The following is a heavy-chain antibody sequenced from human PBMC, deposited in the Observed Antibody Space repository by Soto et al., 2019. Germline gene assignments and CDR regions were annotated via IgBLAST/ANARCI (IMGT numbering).Heavy chain of an antibody. Sequence: EVQLVESGGGLVQPGRSLRLSCAASGFTFDDYAMHWVRQAPGKGLEWVSGISWNSGSIGYADSVKGRFTISRDNAKNSLYLQMNSLRAEDTALYYCAKDESSGWSRSNWFEPWGQGTLVTVSS. V-gene: IGHV3-9*01. D-gene: IGHD6-19*01. CDR1: GFTFDDYA. J-gene: IGHJ5*02. CDR2: ISWNSGSI. CDR3: AKDESSGWSRSNWFEP.